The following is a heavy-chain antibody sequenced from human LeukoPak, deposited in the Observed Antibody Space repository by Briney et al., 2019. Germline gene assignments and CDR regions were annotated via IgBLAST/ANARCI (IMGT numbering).Heavy chain of an antibody. CDR3: ARRAAAGRYFDY. V-gene: IGHV3-11*01. J-gene: IGHJ4*02. Sequence: PGGSLRLSCAVSGFTFSDYYMSWIRQAPGKGLKWVSYISSGGSTISHADSVKGRFTISRDNAENSLYLQMNSLRAEDTAVYYCARRAAAGRYFDYWGQGTLVTVSS. CDR2: ISSGGSTI. CDR1: GFTFSDYY. D-gene: IGHD6-13*01.